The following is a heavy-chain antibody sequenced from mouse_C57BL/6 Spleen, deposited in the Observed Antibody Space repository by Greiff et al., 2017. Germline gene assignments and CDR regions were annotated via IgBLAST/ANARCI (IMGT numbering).Heavy chain of an antibody. V-gene: IGHV1-52*01. J-gene: IGHJ2*01. D-gene: IGHD1-1*01. Sequence: QVQLQQPGAELVRPGSSVKLSCTASGYTFTSYWMHWVKQRPIQGLEWIGNIDPSDSDTHYNQKFKDKATLTVDKSSSTAYMQLSSLTSEDSAVYYSARASYGGTLYYFDYWGQGTTLTVSS. CDR1: GYTFTSYW. CDR2: IDPSDSDT. CDR3: ARASYGGTLYYFDY.